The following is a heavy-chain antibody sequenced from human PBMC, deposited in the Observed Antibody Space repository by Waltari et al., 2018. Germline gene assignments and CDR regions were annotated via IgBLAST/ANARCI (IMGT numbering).Heavy chain of an antibody. CDR3: ARGSTGY. V-gene: IGHV1-8*02. CDR2: MNPNSGNT. CDR1: GYSFTSYW. D-gene: IGHD4-17*01. J-gene: IGHJ4*02. Sequence: VQLVQSGAEVKKPGESLKISCKGSGYSFTSYWIGWVRQATGQGLEWMGWMNPNSGNTGYAQKFQGRVTMTRNTSISTAYMELSSLRSEDTAVYYCARGSTGYWGQGTLVTVSS.